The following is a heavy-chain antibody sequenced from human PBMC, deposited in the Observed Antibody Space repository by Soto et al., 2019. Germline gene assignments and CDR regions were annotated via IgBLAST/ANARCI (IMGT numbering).Heavy chain of an antibody. V-gene: IGHV3-33*01. CDR3: AREDYYDSSGSYGMDV. CDR2: IWYDGSNK. J-gene: IGHJ6*02. CDR1: GFTFSSYG. Sequence: GGSLRLSCAASGFTFSSYGMHWVRQAPGKGLEWVAVIWYDGSNKYYADSVKGRFTISRDNSKNTLYLQMNSLRAEDTAVYYCAREDYYDSSGSYGMDVWGQGTTVTVSS. D-gene: IGHD3-22*01.